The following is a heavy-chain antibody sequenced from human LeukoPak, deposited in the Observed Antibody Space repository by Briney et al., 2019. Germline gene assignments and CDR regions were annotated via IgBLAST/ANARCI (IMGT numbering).Heavy chain of an antibody. J-gene: IGHJ5*02. CDR3: ARHGRRVLMVYANNWFDP. CDR1: GGSISSSSYY. V-gene: IGHV4-39*01. Sequence: SETLSLTCTVSGGSISSSSYYWGWIRQPPGKGLEWIGSIYYSGSTYYNPSLKSRVTISVDTSKNQFSLKLSSVTAADTALNYCARHGRRVLMVYANNWFDPSGAGTLVTVSS. D-gene: IGHD2-8*01. CDR2: IYYSGST.